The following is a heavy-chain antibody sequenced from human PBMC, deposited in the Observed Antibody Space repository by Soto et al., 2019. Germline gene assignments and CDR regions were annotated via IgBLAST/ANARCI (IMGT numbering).Heavy chain of an antibody. CDR3: ARDVAVAGYYPISYYYYGMDV. CDR1: GYTFTSYG. D-gene: IGHD6-19*01. V-gene: IGHV1-18*01. Sequence: GASVSVSCKASGYTFTSYGISWVRQAPGQGLEWMGWISAYNGNTNYAQKLQGRVTMTTDTSTSTAYMELRSLRSDDTAVYYCARDVAVAGYYPISYYYYGMDVWGQGTTVTVSS. CDR2: ISAYNGNT. J-gene: IGHJ6*02.